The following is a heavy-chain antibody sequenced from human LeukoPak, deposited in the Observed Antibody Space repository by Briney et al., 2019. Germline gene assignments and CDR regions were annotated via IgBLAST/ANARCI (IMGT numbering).Heavy chain of an antibody. J-gene: IGHJ6*02. V-gene: IGHV5-51*01. CDR1: GYTFTSYW. CDR3: ARSQYNYYHMDV. Sequence: GESLKISCKGPGYTFTSYWVGWVRQMPGKGLEWMGIIYPGASDTRYSPSFQGQVTISADKSISTAYLQWSSLKASDTAMYYCARSQYNYYHMDVWGQGTTVTVSS. CDR2: IYPGASDT. D-gene: IGHD2/OR15-2a*01.